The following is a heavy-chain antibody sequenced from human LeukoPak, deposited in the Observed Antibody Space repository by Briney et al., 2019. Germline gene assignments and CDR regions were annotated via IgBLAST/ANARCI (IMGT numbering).Heavy chain of an antibody. V-gene: IGHV3-64D*09. D-gene: IGHD1-26*01. J-gene: IGHJ4*02. CDR2: ISSDGGRT. Sequence: PAGSLTLSCSASGFTFSSFAMFWVRQAPGKGLEYVSGISSDGGRTNYADSVKARFTISRDNSKVTLYLQMTSLRPEDTAIYYCVKDPSGNYFYFDYWGKGTPVTSSS. CDR1: GFTFSSFA. CDR3: VKDPSGNYFYFDY.